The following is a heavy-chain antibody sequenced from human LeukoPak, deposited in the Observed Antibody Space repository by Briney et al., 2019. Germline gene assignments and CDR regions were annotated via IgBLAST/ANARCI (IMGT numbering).Heavy chain of an antibody. CDR3: AKAFYGGNPTFFDY. V-gene: IGHV3-9*01. J-gene: IGHJ4*02. CDR1: GFTVSSNY. D-gene: IGHD4-23*01. Sequence: GGSLRLSCAASGFTVSSNYMSWVRQAPGKGLEWVSGISWNSGSIGYADSVKGRFTISRDNAKNSLYLQMNSLRAEDTALYYCAKAFYGGNPTFFDYWGQGTLVTVSS. CDR2: ISWNSGSI.